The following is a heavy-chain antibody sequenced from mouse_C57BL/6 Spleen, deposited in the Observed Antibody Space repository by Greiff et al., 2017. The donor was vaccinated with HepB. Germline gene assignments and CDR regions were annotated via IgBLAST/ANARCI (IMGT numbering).Heavy chain of an antibody. J-gene: IGHJ1*03. CDR1: GYSFTDYN. CDR3: ARERYYYGSSYGYFDV. Sequence: LVESGPELVKPGASVKISCKASGYSFTDYNMNWVKQSNGKSLEWIGVINPNYGTTSYNQKFKGKATLTVDQSSSTAYMQLNSLTSEDSAVYYCARERYYYGSSYGYFDVWGTGTTVTVSS. CDR2: INPNYGTT. D-gene: IGHD1-1*01. V-gene: IGHV1-39*01.